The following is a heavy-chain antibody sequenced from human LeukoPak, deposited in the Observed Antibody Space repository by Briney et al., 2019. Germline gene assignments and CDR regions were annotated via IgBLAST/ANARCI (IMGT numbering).Heavy chain of an antibody. D-gene: IGHD3-22*01. CDR3: ATSGYYREWFDS. CDR2: TYYRSKWYS. CDR1: GDSVFSNSAS. J-gene: IGHJ5*01. Sequence: SQTLSLTCAISGDSVFSNSASWNWIRQSPSRGLEWLGRTYYRSKWYSDYAESVRSRIVINPDTSKNQFSLQLNSVTPEDTAVYYCATSGYYREWFDSWGQGTLVTVSS. V-gene: IGHV6-1*01.